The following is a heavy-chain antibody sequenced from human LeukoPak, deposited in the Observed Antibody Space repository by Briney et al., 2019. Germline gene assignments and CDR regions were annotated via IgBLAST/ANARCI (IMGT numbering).Heavy chain of an antibody. V-gene: IGHV4-4*02. CDR3: AREILGGFSPGAF. J-gene: IGHJ4*02. D-gene: IGHD3-10*01. CDR1: LNSTTGNF. CDR2: IHRSGSP. Sequence: SETLSLTCTVSLNSTTGNFWSWVRQPPGKGLEWIGEIHRSGSPNYNPSLQSRVTISIDRSRNQIVLELSSVTAADTAVYYCAREILGGFSPGAFWGQGILVTVSS.